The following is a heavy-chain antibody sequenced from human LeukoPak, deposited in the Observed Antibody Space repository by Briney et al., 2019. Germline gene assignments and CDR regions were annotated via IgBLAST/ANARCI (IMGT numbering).Heavy chain of an antibody. CDR3: AKVPSYTVFSYYGMDV. Sequence: GGSLRLSCAGSGFTFSSDALSWVRQAPGKGLEWASGITASGGSTYYTDPVKGRFTISRDNSKNTLYLQMNSLRVEDTALYFCAKVPSYTVFSYYGMDVWGQGTTVTVSS. D-gene: IGHD3-16*02. CDR1: GFTFSSDA. J-gene: IGHJ6*02. CDR2: ITASGGST. V-gene: IGHV3-23*01.